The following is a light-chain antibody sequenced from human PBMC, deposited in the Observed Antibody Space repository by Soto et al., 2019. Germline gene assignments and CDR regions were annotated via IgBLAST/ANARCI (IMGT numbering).Light chain of an antibody. J-gene: IGLJ3*02. CDR2: GNS. CDR3: QSYDSSLGGWV. CDR1: SSNIGAGYD. V-gene: IGLV1-40*01. Sequence: QSVLTQPPSVSGAPGQRVTISCTGSSSNIGAGYDVHWYQQLPGTAPKPLIYGNSNRPSGVPDRFAGSKSGTSASLAITGLRAEDEADYYCQSYDSSLGGWVFGGGTKVTVL.